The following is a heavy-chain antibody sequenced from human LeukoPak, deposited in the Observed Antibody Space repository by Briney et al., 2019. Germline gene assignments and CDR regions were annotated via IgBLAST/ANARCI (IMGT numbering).Heavy chain of an antibody. J-gene: IGHJ4*02. Sequence: GGSLRLSCAASGFTFSSYAMNWVRQAPGKGLEWVSVIGGSGGNIYYADSVKGRFTISRDNSKNTLHLQMNSLRAEDTAVYYCAKANGNWNDRLFDYWGQGTLVTVSS. CDR3: AKANGNWNDRLFDY. CDR2: IGGSGGNI. V-gene: IGHV3-23*01. CDR1: GFTFSSYA. D-gene: IGHD1-20*01.